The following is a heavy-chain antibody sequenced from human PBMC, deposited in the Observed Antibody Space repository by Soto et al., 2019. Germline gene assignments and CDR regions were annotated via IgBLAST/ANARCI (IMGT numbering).Heavy chain of an antibody. J-gene: IGHJ4*02. CDR2: ISYDGSNK. CDR3: AKDRMDSGYDPNFDY. CDR1: GFTFSSYG. D-gene: IGHD5-12*01. Sequence: PGVSLRLSCAASGFTFSSYGMHWVRQAPGKGLEWVAVISYDGSNKYYADSVKGRFTISRDNSKNTLYLQMNSLRAEDTAVYYCAKDRMDSGYDPNFDYWGQGTLVTVSS. V-gene: IGHV3-30*18.